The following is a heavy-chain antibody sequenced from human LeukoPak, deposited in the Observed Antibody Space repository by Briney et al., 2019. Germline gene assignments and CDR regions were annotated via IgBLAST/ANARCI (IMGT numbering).Heavy chain of an antibody. Sequence: SEKVFCKASGYTFNRYYMLWARQAPRQALEWMGIINPRGDRTSYAQKLQGRVTMTRDTSTSTVYMELSSLRSEDTAVYYCARTGGVATPFDYWGQGTLVTVSS. CDR3: ARTGGVATPFDY. V-gene: IGHV1-46*02. CDR2: INPRGDRT. CDR1: GYTFNRYY. J-gene: IGHJ4*02. D-gene: IGHD3-3*01.